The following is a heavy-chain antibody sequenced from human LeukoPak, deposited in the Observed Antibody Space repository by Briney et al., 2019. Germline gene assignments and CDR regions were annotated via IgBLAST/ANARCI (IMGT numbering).Heavy chain of an antibody. Sequence: PGRCLRFSCAASGSTFVNYAMRCVRQAPRKCIGWGSGTRWNSASIRHADSVKGRFTITRDNAKTSLSLQMNSLRAEDAALYYCANARRAVSKVPDYYYYFGMDVWAQGPTVSVSS. CDR3: ANARRAVSKVPDYYYYFGMDV. CDR2: TRWNSASI. CDR1: GSTFVNYA. J-gene: IGHJ6*02. D-gene: IGHD4-17*01. V-gene: IGHV3-9*01.